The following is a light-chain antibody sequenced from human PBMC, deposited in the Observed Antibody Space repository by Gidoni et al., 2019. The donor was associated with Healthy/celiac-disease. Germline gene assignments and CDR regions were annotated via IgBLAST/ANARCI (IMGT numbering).Light chain of an antibody. CDR2: DAS. Sequence: EKALTQSPATLSLSPGERATLSGRASQSVSSYLAWYHQQPGQAPRLLIYDASNRATGIPARFSGSGSGTDFTLTISSLEPEDFAVYYCQQRSNWPPLLTFGGGTKVEIK. J-gene: IGKJ4*01. CDR3: QQRSNWPPLLT. CDR1: QSVSSY. V-gene: IGKV3-11*01.